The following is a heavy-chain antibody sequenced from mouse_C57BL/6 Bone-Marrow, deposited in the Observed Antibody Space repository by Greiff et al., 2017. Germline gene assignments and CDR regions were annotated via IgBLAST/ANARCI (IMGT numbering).Heavy chain of an antibody. D-gene: IGHD1-2*01. J-gene: IGHJ4*01. CDR2: INPSTGGT. CDR3: ANGHYYAMDY. V-gene: IGHV1-42*01. Sequence: VQLQQSGPELVKPGASVKISCKASGYSFTGYYMNWVKQSPEQSLEWIGEINPSTGGTTYNQKFKAKATLTVDKSSSTAYMQLKSLTSEDSAVYYVANGHYYAMDYWGQGTSVTVSS. CDR1: GYSFTGYY.